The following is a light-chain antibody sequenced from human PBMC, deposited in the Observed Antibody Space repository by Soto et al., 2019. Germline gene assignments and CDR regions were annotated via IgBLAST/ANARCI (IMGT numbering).Light chain of an antibody. V-gene: IGLV2-14*01. CDR2: EVS. CDR1: SSNVGGYND. CDR3: SSYTSSSTTYV. Sequence: QSVLTQPASVSGSPGQSITISCTGTSSNVGGYNDVSWYHQHPGTAPKLMIYEVSNRPSGVSTRFSGSKSGNTASLTISALQAEDEDAYYYSSYTSSSTTYVFGTGTKLTVL. J-gene: IGLJ1*01.